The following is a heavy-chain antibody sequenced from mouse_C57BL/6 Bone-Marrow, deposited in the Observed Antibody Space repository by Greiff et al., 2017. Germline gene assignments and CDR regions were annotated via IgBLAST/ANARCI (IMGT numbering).Heavy chain of an antibody. V-gene: IGHV1-7*01. Sequence: VQLVESGAELAKPGASVKLSCTASGYTFTGYWMHWVNQRPGQGLEWIGYINTSSGYTTYNQTLSDKAPLTACKSSNTAYMQLSSLTYEDSAVYYWAGEGDDYGRRDFDYWGQGTTRTVSS. CDR1: GYTFTGYW. CDR3: AGEGDDYGRRDFDY. CDR2: INTSSGYT. J-gene: IGHJ2*01. D-gene: IGHD1-1*01.